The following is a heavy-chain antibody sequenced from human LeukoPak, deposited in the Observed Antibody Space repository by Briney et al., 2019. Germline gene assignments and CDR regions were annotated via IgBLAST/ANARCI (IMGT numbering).Heavy chain of an antibody. CDR3: ARQSPNSSGWYDFDY. J-gene: IGHJ4*02. CDR2: INYSGTT. CDR1: GGSISSYH. V-gene: IGHV4-59*08. Sequence: SETPSLTCSVSGGSISSYHWNWIRQPPGKGLVWIGYINYSGTTNYNPSLKCRVTISIGTSKNQFSLKLSSVTAADTAVYYCARQSPNSSGWYDFDYWGQGTLVTVSS. D-gene: IGHD6-19*01.